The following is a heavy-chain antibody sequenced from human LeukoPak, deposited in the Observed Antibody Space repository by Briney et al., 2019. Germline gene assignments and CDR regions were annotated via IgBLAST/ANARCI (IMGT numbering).Heavy chain of an antibody. CDR2: ISSSSSTI. CDR3: ARVGGITLALAPSPFPDYNYYYMDV. J-gene: IGHJ6*03. Sequence: GGSLRLSCAASGFTFSSYSMNWVRQAPGKGLEWVSYISSSSSTIYYADSVKGRFTISRDNAKNSLYLQMNSLRAEDTAVYYCARVGGITLALAPSPFPDYNYYYMDVWGKGTTVTVSS. D-gene: IGHD3-10*01. CDR1: GFTFSSYS. V-gene: IGHV3-48*01.